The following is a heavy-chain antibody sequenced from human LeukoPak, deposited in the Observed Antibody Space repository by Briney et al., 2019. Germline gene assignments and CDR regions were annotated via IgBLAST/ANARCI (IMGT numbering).Heavy chain of an antibody. V-gene: IGHV4-59*08. CDR2: IYYSGTT. D-gene: IGHD6-19*01. Sequence: PSETLSLTCTVSGGYISSYYWSWIRQSPGKGLEWIGYIYYSGTTHYNPSLKSRVTISVDTSKNQFSLKLSSATAADTAVYYCARVQQWLALYYFDYWGQGTLVTVSS. CDR1: GGYISSYY. J-gene: IGHJ4*02. CDR3: ARVQQWLALYYFDY.